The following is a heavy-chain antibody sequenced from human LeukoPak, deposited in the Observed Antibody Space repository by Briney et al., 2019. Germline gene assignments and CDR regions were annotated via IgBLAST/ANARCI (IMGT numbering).Heavy chain of an antibody. V-gene: IGHV4-31*03. CDR2: IYYSAST. CDR3: ASSRDCSSTSCYAFYGSFDP. J-gene: IGHJ5*02. D-gene: IGHD2-2*01. CDR1: GGSISSGGYY. Sequence: PSETLSLTCTVSGGSISSGGYYWSWIRQHPGKALEWIGYIYYSASTYYNPSLKSRVTISVDTSKNQFSLKLSSVTAADTAVYYCASSRDCSSTSCYAFYGSFDPWGQGTLVTVSS.